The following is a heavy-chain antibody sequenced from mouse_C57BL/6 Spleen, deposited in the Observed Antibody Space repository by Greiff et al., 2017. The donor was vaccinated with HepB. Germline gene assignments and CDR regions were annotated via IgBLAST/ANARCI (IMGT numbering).Heavy chain of an antibody. CDR1: GYTFTDYY. D-gene: IGHD1-1*01. J-gene: IGHJ2*01. Sequence: EVQLQQSGPELVKPGASVKISCKASGYTFTDYYMNWVKQSHGKSLEWIGDINPNNGGTSYNQKFKGKATLTVDKSSSTAYSELRSLTSEDSAVYYCSRSRYYGTGDDFDYWGQGTTLTVSS. CDR2: INPNNGGT. CDR3: SRSRYYGTGDDFDY. V-gene: IGHV1-26*01.